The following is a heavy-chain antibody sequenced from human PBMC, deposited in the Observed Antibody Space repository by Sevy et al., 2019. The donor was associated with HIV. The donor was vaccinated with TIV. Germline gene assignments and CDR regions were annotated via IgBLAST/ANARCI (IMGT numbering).Heavy chain of an antibody. V-gene: IGHV4-59*01. CDR1: NGSISDYY. D-gene: IGHD1-26*01. CDR3: ARREDNGFDP. Sequence: SETLSLTCTVSNGSISDYYWSWIRQPPGKGLEWIGYIYYTGSTNYNPSLKSRVTISIDTSKSQFSLKLSSVTAADTAVYFCARREDNGFDPWGQGTLVTVSS. CDR2: IYYTGST. J-gene: IGHJ5*02.